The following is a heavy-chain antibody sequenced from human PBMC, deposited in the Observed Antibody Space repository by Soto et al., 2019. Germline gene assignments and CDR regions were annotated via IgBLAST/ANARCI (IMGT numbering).Heavy chain of an antibody. CDR2: IIPFHGAT. CDR1: GGTFSPYT. D-gene: IGHD3-10*01. CDR3: TRDWEITVSTWSFGGF. J-gene: IGHJ4*02. V-gene: IGHV1-69*08. Sequence: QVQLVQSGAEVKKPGSSVKVSCKASGGTFSPYTINWVRQAPGQGLEWMGRIIPFHGATNYAQKFQARVTITADKSTSTAYMELSGLRFEDTAMYYCTRDWEITVSTWSFGGFWGRGTLVTVSS.